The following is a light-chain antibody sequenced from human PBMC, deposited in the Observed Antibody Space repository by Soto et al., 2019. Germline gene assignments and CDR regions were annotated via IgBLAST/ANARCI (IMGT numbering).Light chain of an antibody. J-gene: IGKJ3*01. CDR3: MQALQTPIA. V-gene: IGKV2-28*01. Sequence: DIVMTQSPLSLPVTPGEPASISCRSSQSLLHSNGYNYLDWYLQKPGQSPQLLIYLGSNRASGVHDRFSGSGSGTDFTLKISRVEAEDVGIYDCMQALQTPIAFGPGTKVDIK. CDR2: LGS. CDR1: QSLLHSNGYNY.